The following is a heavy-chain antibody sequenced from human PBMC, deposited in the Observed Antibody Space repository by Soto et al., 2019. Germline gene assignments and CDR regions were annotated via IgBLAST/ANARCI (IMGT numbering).Heavy chain of an antibody. Sequence: GASVKVSCKASGGTFSSYAISWVRQAPGQGLEWMGGTIPIFGTANYAQKFQGRVTITADESTSTAYMELSSLRSDDTAVYYCARENYGDYVFDPWGQGTLVTVSS. CDR2: TIPIFGTA. J-gene: IGHJ5*02. V-gene: IGHV1-69*13. CDR1: GGTFSSYA. CDR3: ARENYGDYVFDP. D-gene: IGHD4-17*01.